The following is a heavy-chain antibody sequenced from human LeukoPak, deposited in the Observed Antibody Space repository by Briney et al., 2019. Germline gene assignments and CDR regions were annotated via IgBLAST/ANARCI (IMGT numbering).Heavy chain of an antibody. D-gene: IGHD6-13*01. CDR1: GFTFSSYS. CDR3: AKELGDLYSSTWYTDDSFDL. CDR2: ISSSSSYT. J-gene: IGHJ3*01. V-gene: IGHV3-21*04. Sequence: GGSLRLSCAASGFTFSSYSMNWVRQAPGKGLEWVSSISSSSSYTYYADSVKGRFTISRDISTNTLYLQMNSLRADDTAVYYCAKELGDLYSSTWYTDDSFDLWGQGTMVTVSS.